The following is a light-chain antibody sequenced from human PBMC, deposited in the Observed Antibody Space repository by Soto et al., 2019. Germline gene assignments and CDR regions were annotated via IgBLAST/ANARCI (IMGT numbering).Light chain of an antibody. J-gene: IGKJ1*01. CDR3: QQYGGSPT. V-gene: IGKV3-20*01. CDR2: GAT. CDR1: QSVSSDY. Sequence: EIVLTQSPVTLSVSPGERATLSCRASQSVSSDYLAWYQQKPGQAPRLLIYGATSRATGSPDRFSGSGSGTDFTLTISRVEPEDFAVYYCQQYGGSPTFGQGTKVDI.